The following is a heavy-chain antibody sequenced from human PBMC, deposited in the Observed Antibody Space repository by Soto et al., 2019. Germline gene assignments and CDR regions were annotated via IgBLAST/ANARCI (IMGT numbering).Heavy chain of an antibody. J-gene: IGHJ6*02. Sequence: PSDTLSLTWTVSGFSINSYYVYWIRPPAGKGLEWIGRIYISGSTNYNPSLKSRVTMSIDTSKNQFSLKVSSVTAADTAVYYCAKSSSRSSLGQYGLDVWGQGTTVTVSS. V-gene: IGHV4-4*07. CDR2: IYISGST. CDR3: AKSSSRSSLGQYGLDV. D-gene: IGHD6-13*01. CDR1: GFSINSYY.